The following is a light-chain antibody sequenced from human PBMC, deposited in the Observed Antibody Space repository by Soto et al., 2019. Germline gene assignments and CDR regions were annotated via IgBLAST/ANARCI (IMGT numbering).Light chain of an antibody. CDR2: EVY. Sequence: QSVLTQPPSASGSPGQSVTISCTGTSSDVGGYNYVSWYQQHPGKAPKLLIYEVYKRPSGVPNRFSGSKFGNRASLTVSGLQAEDEADYYCSSYAGYNNFVFGTGTKLTVL. CDR1: SSDVGGYNY. V-gene: IGLV2-8*01. CDR3: SSYAGYNNFV. J-gene: IGLJ1*01.